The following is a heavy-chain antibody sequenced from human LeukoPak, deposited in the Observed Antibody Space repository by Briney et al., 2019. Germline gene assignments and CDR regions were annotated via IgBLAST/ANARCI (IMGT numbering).Heavy chain of an antibody. Sequence: ASVKVSCKASGYTFTSYGISWVRQAPGQGLEWMGWIIPIFGTANYAQKFQGRVTITADKSTSTAYMELSSLRSEDTAVYYCARKRGYSYGYYYYYYMDVWGKGTTVTVSS. D-gene: IGHD5-18*01. CDR2: IIPIFGTA. CDR3: ARKRGYSYGYYYYYYMDV. J-gene: IGHJ6*03. CDR1: GYTFTSYG. V-gene: IGHV1-69*06.